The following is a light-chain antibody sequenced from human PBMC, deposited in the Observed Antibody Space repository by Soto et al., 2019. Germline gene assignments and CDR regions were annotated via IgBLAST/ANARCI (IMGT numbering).Light chain of an antibody. Sequence: DIQMTQSPSSLSASVGDRVTITCRARQNINSYLNWYQQKPGKAPKLLIYAASSLQSGVPSRFSGSGSGTDFTLTISSLQPEDFATYYCQQSYSAPRTFGQGTKV. CDR2: AAS. J-gene: IGKJ1*01. V-gene: IGKV1-39*01. CDR1: QNINSY. CDR3: QQSYSAPRT.